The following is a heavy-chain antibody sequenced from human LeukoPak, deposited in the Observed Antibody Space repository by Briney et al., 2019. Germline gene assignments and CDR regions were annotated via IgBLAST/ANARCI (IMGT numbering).Heavy chain of an antibody. V-gene: IGHV1-69*01. CDR2: IIPIFGTA. D-gene: IGHD3-16*01. CDR3: ASQDYDYVWGSYSGGY. J-gene: IGHJ4*02. Sequence: SVKVSCKASGGTFSSYAISWVRQAPGQGLEWMGGIIPIFGTANYAQKFQGRVTITADESTSTAYMELSSLRSEDTAVYYCASQDYDYVWGSYSGGYWGQGTLVTVS. CDR1: GGTFSSYA.